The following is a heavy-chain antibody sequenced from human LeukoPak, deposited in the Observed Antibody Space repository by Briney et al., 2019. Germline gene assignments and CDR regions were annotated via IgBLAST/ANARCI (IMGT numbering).Heavy chain of an antibody. J-gene: IGHJ4*02. CDR2: IYYSGST. D-gene: IGHD3-10*01. CDR3: ARVGRWFGELLYSYYFDY. CDR1: GGSISSYY. Sequence: SETLSLTCTVSGGSISSYYWSWIRQPPGKGLEWIGYIYYSGSTNYNPSLKSRVTISVDTSKNQFSLKLSSVTAADTAVYYCARVGRWFGELLYSYYFDYWGQGTLVTVSS. V-gene: IGHV4-59*01.